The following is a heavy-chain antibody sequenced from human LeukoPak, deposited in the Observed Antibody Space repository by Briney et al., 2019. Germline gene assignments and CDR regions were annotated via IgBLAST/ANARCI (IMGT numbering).Heavy chain of an antibody. J-gene: IGHJ6*03. V-gene: IGHV4-59*08. Sequence: SETLSLTCTVSGGSISSYYWSWIRQPPGKGLEWIGYIYYSGSTNYNPSLKSRVTISVDTSKNQFSLKLSSVTAANTAVYYCARLVVPAARAYYYYYYMDVWGKGTTVTVSS. CDR1: GGSISSYY. CDR2: IYYSGST. CDR3: ARLVVPAARAYYYYYYMDV. D-gene: IGHD2-2*01.